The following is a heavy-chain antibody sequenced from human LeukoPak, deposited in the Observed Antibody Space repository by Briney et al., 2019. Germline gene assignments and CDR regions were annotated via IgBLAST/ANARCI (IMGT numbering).Heavy chain of an antibody. Sequence: GGSLRLSCAASGFTFSSYEMNWVRQAPGKGLEWVSYISSSGSTIYYADSVKGRFTISRDNAKDSLYLQMISLRAEDTAVYYCAELGITMIGGVWGKGTTVTISS. CDR2: ISSSGSTI. D-gene: IGHD3-10*02. CDR3: AELGITMIGGV. V-gene: IGHV3-48*03. CDR1: GFTFSSYE. J-gene: IGHJ6*04.